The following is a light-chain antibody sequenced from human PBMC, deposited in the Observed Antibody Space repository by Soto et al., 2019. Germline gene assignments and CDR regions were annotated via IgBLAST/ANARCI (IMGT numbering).Light chain of an antibody. V-gene: IGKV3-15*01. CDR2: GAS. J-gene: IGKJ3*01. CDR3: QQCNNWPPIT. Sequence: EIVLTQSPGTLSLSPGERATLSCRASQSVSSSYLAWYQQKPGQAPRLLIYGASTRATGIPARFSGSGSGTEFTLTISSLQSEDFAVYYCQQCNNWPPITFGPGTKVDIK. CDR1: QSVSSSY.